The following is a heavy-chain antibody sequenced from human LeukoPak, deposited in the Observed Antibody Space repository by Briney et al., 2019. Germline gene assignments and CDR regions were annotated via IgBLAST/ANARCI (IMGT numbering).Heavy chain of an antibody. CDR2: INNRRST. Sequence: PETLSLTCAVCGGSLSGYYWGWIRQPPAKGLEGVGGINNRRSTNYNPSPTGRVPISLSTPKSQLSLEPRTVPPAHTAQYGFSRGRGGDSSPLYFDYWGQGTLVTVSS. CDR3: SRGRGGDSSPLYFDY. V-gene: IGHV4-34*01. J-gene: IGHJ4*02. D-gene: IGHD5-18*01. CDR1: GGSLSGYY.